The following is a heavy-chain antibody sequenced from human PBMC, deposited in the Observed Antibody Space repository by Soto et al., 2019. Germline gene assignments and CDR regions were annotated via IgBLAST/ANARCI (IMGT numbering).Heavy chain of an antibody. Sequence: SETLSLTCTVSGGSISSYYWSWIRQPPGKGLEWIGYIYYSGSTNYNPSLKSRVTISVDTSKNQFSLKLSSVTAADTAVYYCARGEPTATDPWGQGTLVTVSS. CDR2: IYYSGST. CDR3: ARGEPTATDP. CDR1: GGSISSYY. J-gene: IGHJ5*02. V-gene: IGHV4-59*01. D-gene: IGHD3-16*01.